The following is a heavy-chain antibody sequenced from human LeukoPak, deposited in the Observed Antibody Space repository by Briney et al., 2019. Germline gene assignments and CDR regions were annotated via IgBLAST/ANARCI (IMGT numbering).Heavy chain of an antibody. V-gene: IGHV1-69*04. CDR1: GYTFTGYY. CDR3: ARGLPDIVARGWFDP. D-gene: IGHD5-12*01. Sequence: SVKVSCKASGYTFTGYYMHWLRQAPGQGLEWMGRIIPILGIANYAQKFQGRVTITADKSTSTAYMELSSLRSEDTAVYYCARGLPDIVARGWFDPWGQGTLVTVSS. J-gene: IGHJ5*02. CDR2: IIPILGIA.